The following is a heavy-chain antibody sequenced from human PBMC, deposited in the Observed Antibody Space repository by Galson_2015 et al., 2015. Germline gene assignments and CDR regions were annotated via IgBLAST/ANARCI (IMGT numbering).Heavy chain of an antibody. CDR1: GYSISSGYY. J-gene: IGHJ4*02. D-gene: IGHD4-17*01. CDR3: ARLRAEYFDY. V-gene: IGHV4-38-2*01. CDR2: TYHSGST. Sequence: SETLSLTCAVSGYSISSGYYWGWIRQPPGKGLEWIGSTYHSGSTYYNPSLKSRVTISVDTSKNQFSLKLSSVTAADTAVYYCARLRAEYFDYWGQGTLVTVSS.